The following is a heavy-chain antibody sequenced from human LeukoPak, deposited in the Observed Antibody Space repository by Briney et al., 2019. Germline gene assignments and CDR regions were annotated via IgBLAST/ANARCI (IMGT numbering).Heavy chain of an antibody. CDR2: IYHSGST. V-gene: IGHV4-38-2*02. CDR1: GYSISSGYY. D-gene: IGHD1-26*01. Sequence: SETLSLTCTVSGYSISSGYYWGWIRQPPGKGLEWIGSIYHSGSTYYNPSLKSRVTISVDTSKNQFSLKLSSMTAADTAVYYCAGATGSYYRNWFDPWGQGTLVTVSS. CDR3: AGATGSYYRNWFDP. J-gene: IGHJ5*02.